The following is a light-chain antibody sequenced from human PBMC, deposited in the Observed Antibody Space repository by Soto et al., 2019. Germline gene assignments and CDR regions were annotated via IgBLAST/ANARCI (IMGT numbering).Light chain of an antibody. CDR3: QHYYTTPLT. Sequence: DIVMTQSPDSLAVSLGERATINCKSSQTVLYSSNNKNYLAWYQQKPGQPPKLLIYWASTRESGVPDRFSGSGSGTDFTLTISRLQAEDVAVYYCQHYYTTPLTFGGGTKVDIK. CDR2: WAS. V-gene: IGKV4-1*01. J-gene: IGKJ4*01. CDR1: QTVLYSSNNKNY.